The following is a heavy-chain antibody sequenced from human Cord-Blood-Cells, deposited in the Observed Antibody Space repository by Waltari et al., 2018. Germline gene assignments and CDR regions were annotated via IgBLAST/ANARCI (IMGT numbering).Heavy chain of an antibody. CDR3: ARIRESNYDILTGYDY. CDR1: GYTFTSYG. Sequence: QVQLVQSGAEVKKPGASVKVSCKASGYTFTSYGISWVRQAPGQGLEWMGWNSAYNGNTNYARKHQGRVTMTTDTSTSTAYMELRSLRSDDTAVYYGARIRESNYDILTGYDYWGQGTLVTVSS. V-gene: IGHV1-18*01. J-gene: IGHJ4*02. CDR2: NSAYNGNT. D-gene: IGHD3-9*01.